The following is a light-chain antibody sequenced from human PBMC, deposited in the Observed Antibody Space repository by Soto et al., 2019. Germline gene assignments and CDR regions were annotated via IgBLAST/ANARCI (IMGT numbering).Light chain of an antibody. Sequence: DIQMTQSPSTLSASVGDRVTITCRASQSISSWLAWYQQKPGKAPKLLIYDASSLESGVPSRFSGSGSGTEFTLTISSLQLDDSATYYCQQYNSYPVTFGGGTKVEIK. CDR2: DAS. CDR1: QSISSW. V-gene: IGKV1-5*01. CDR3: QQYNSYPVT. J-gene: IGKJ4*01.